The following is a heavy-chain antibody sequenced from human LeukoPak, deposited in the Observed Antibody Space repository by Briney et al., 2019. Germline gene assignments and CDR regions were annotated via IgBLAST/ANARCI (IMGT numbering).Heavy chain of an antibody. Sequence: GGSLRLSCGASGFTFSNYAMHWVRQAPGKGLEWVALISYDGSNKYYADSVKGRFTISRDNSKNTLYLQMNSLRAEDTAVYYCARDGFIRARSTVYPYYFDYWGQGTLVTVSS. V-gene: IGHV3-30-3*01. J-gene: IGHJ4*02. CDR3: ARDGFIRARSTVYPYYFDY. CDR1: GFTFSNYA. CDR2: ISYDGSNK. D-gene: IGHD1-14*01.